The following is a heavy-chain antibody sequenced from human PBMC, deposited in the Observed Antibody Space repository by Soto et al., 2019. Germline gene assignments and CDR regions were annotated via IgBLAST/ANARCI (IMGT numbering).Heavy chain of an antibody. CDR2: IYSGGST. D-gene: IGHD3-22*01. J-gene: IGHJ3*01. Sequence: EVQLVESGGGLIQPGGSLRLSCAASGFTFSSNDMNWVRQTPGKGLEWGSLIYSGGSTYYSDSVKGRFTISRDNSKNTLYLQMSSRRAEDTAVYDCATRPLLPGAPWGQGTMVTVSS. V-gene: IGHV3-53*01. CDR3: ATRPLLPGAP. CDR1: GFTFSSND.